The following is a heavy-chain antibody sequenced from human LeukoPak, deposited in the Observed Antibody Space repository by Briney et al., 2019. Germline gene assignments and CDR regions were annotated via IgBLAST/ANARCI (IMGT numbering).Heavy chain of an antibody. Sequence: KSSETLSLTCTVSGGSISSYYWSWIRQPPGKGLEWIGYIYYSGSTNYNPSLKSRVTISVDTSKNQFSLKLSSVTAADTAVYYCARAPNWNYAQNYYFDYWGQGTLVTVSS. CDR2: IYYSGST. D-gene: IGHD1-7*01. CDR1: GGSISSYY. J-gene: IGHJ4*02. CDR3: ARAPNWNYAQNYYFDY. V-gene: IGHV4-59*01.